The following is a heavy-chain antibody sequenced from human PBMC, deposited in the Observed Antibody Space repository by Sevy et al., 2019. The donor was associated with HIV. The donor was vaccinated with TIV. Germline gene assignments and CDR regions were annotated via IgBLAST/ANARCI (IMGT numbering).Heavy chain of an antibody. V-gene: IGHV4-59*01. J-gene: IGHJ4*02. CDR2: IYYSGST. CDR1: GGSISSYY. CDR3: ARERQLVLDY. D-gene: IGHD6-13*01. Sequence: SETLSLTCTVSGGSISSYYWSWIRQPPGKGLEWIGYIYYSGSTNYNPSLKSRVTISVDTSKNQFSLKLSSVTAADTAVYYCARERQLVLDYWGQGTLVTVSS.